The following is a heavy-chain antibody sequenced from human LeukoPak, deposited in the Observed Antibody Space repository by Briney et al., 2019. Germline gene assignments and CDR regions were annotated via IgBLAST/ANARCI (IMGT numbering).Heavy chain of an antibody. J-gene: IGHJ4*02. D-gene: IGHD3-16*02. Sequence: GESLKISCKASGYTFTTYGIVWVRQMPGKGLEWMGLVYPGDSNIRYSPSFQGQVTISADNSISTAYLQWSSLKASDTATYFCARRTRGYLNYWGQGARVTVSS. CDR3: ARRTRGYLNY. CDR2: VYPGDSNI. V-gene: IGHV5-51*01. CDR1: GYTFTTYG.